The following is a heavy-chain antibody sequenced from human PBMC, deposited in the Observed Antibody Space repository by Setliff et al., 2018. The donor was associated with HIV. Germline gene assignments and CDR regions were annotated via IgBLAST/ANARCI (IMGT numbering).Heavy chain of an antibody. V-gene: IGHV1-46*01. D-gene: IGHD6-13*01. J-gene: IGHJ4*02. CDR3: ARGVKGIATTGKYYFDY. CDR1: GYTFTSYY. CDR2: INPSGGST. Sequence: ASVKVSCKASGYTFTSYYMHWVRQAPGQGLEWMGLINPSGGSTSYAQKFQGRVTVTRDTSTNTVYMELTSLRSDDTAVFYCARGVKGIATTGKYYFDYWGQGTLVTVSS.